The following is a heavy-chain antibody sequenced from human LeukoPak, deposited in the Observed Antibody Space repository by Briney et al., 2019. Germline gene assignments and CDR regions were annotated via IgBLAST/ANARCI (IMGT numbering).Heavy chain of an antibody. CDR3: AKDLTQQQPFDY. CDR1: GFTFSSYG. V-gene: IGHV3-30*18. Sequence: GGSLRLSCAASGFTFSSYGMHWVRQAPGKGLEWVAVISYDGSNKYYADSAKGRLTISRDNSKNTLYLQMNSLRAEDTAVYYCAKDLTQQQPFDYWGQGTLVTVSS. CDR2: ISYDGSNK. J-gene: IGHJ4*02. D-gene: IGHD6-13*01.